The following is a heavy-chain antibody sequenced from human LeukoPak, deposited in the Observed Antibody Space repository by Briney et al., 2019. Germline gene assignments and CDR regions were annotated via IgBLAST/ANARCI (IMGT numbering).Heavy chain of an antibody. V-gene: IGHV3-13*01. Sequence: PGGSLRLSCAASGFTFSSYDMHWVRQATGKGLEWVSAIGTAGDTYYPGSVKGRFTISRENAKNSLYLQMNSLRAGDTAVYYCARGGWGSYYYDSRPLDYWGQGTLVTVSS. CDR2: IGTAGDT. D-gene: IGHD3-22*01. CDR1: GFTFSSYD. J-gene: IGHJ4*02. CDR3: ARGGWGSYYYDSRPLDY.